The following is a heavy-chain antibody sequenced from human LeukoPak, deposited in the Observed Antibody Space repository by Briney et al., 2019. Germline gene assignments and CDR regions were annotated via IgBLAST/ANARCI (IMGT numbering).Heavy chain of an antibody. Sequence: GGSLRLSCAASGFTFDNHAMTWVRQAPGKGLEWVSLITGTGFDTYTANSVKGRFITSRDNSKNSLYQRLNSLRPEDTAMYYCAKMAIAKGATQGRGFLQFDLWGQGTLVTVSS. D-gene: IGHD2-21*01. CDR2: ITGTGFDT. CDR3: AKMAIAKGATQGRGFLQFDL. J-gene: IGHJ5*02. V-gene: IGHV3-23*01. CDR1: GFTFDNHA.